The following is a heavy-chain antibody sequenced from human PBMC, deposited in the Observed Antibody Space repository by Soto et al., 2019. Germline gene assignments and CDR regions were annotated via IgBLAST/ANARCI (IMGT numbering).Heavy chain of an antibody. CDR1: GGSISSGVYY. Sequence: PSETLSLTCTVSGGSISSGVYYWSWIRQPPGNGPEWIGSVFYTWFTSYNPSLESGVYVSVETSTNQLSRKVSGVSAAATALYYCATSQKGYNWNYFAHWGQGALVTV. V-gene: IGHV4-39*01. J-gene: IGHJ4*02. D-gene: IGHD1-20*01. CDR3: ATSQKGYNWNYFAH. CDR2: VFYTWFT.